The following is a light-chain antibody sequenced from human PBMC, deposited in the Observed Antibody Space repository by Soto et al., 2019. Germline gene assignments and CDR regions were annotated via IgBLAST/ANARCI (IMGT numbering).Light chain of an antibody. CDR1: SSDVGRYNY. V-gene: IGLV2-14*01. CDR3: NSYTSSSTYV. Sequence: LTQPASVSGSPGQSITISCTGTSSDVGRYNYVSWYQQHPGKAPKLIIYDVSNRPSGVSNRFSGSKSGNTASLTISGLQAEDEADYYCNSYTSSSTYVFGTGTKVTVL. J-gene: IGLJ1*01. CDR2: DVS.